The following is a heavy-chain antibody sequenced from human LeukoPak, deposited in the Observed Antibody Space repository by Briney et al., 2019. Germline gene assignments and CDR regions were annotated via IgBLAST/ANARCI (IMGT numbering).Heavy chain of an antibody. CDR2: TNPKSGNT. Sequence: ASVKVSCKASGYTFTTYDIIWVRQAAGQGLEWIGWTNPKSGNTGYAQKFQGRVTMTRETSISTAYLELSSLTSEDTAVYYCARAGSYCRSTSCLVWTYYYYYMDVWGEGTTVTVSS. CDR1: GYTFTTYD. V-gene: IGHV1-8*01. CDR3: ARAGSYCRSTSCLVWTYYYYYMDV. D-gene: IGHD2-2*01. J-gene: IGHJ6*03.